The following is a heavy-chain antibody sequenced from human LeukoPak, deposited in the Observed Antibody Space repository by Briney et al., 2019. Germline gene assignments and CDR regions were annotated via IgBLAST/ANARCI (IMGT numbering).Heavy chain of an antibody. CDR3: ARVRGHGDMIDY. J-gene: IGHJ4*01. Sequence: EASVKVSCKASGYIFTTYFMHWVRQAPGQGLEWMGFINPSGGTTGYSQKFQGRVTMTRDTSTSKVYMALSSLRSEDTAVCYCARVRGHGDMIDYWGQGTLVTVSS. V-gene: IGHV1-46*01. D-gene: IGHD3-10*01. CDR2: INPSGGTT. CDR1: GYIFTTYF.